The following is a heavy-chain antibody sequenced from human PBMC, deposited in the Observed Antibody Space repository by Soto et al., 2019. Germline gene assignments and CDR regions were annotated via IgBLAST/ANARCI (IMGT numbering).Heavy chain of an antibody. Sequence: QITLKESGPPLVKPTQTLTLTCTFSGFSLSTSGVGVGWIRQPPGKALEWLALIYWDDDKRYTPSLKSRLTITKDISKNQVVLTMTNMDPVDTGRYYCTRVMTTVTKEWGQGTLVTVSS. CDR1: GFSLSTSGVG. V-gene: IGHV2-5*02. CDR3: TRVMTTVTKE. CDR2: IYWDDDK. J-gene: IGHJ4*02. D-gene: IGHD4-17*01.